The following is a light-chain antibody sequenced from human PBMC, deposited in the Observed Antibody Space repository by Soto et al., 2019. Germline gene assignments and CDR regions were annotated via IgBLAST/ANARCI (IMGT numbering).Light chain of an antibody. CDR2: SNN. J-gene: IGLJ2*01. Sequence: QSVLTQPPSASGTPGKRVTISCSGRSSNIGSNTVNWYQQLPGTAPKLLIYSNNQRPSGVPDRFSGSKSGTSASLAISGLQSEDEADYYCAAWDDSLNGVVFGGGTKVTVL. CDR1: SSNIGSNT. V-gene: IGLV1-44*01. CDR3: AAWDDSLNGVV.